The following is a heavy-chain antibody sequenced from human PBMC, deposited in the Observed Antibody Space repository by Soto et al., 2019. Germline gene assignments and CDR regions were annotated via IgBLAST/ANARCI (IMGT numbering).Heavy chain of an antibody. CDR3: TRGGDAYKNGH. Sequence: PXXTLSLPFTVSGGSISSYYWSWIRQHPGKGLEWIGYIYYSGSTYYNPSLKSRVTMSVDTSKNQFSLKLTSVNAADTAVYYCTRGGDAYKNGHWGQGTLVTVSS. V-gene: IGHV4-59*01. J-gene: IGHJ4*02. CDR1: GGSISSYY. CDR2: IYYSGST. D-gene: IGHD2-21*01.